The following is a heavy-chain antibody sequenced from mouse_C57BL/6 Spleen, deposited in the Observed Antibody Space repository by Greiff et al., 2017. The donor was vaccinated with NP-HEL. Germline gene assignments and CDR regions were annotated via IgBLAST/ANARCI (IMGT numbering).Heavy chain of an antibody. D-gene: IGHD2-5*01. CDR1: GFTIKNTY. V-gene: IGHV14-3*01. CDR2: IDPANGNT. CDR3: ARSRAYCSTSYWYFDV. J-gene: IGHJ1*03. Sequence: VQLKQSVAELVRPGASVKLSCTASGFTIKNTYMHWVKQRPEQGLEWIGRIDPANGNTKYAAKFQGKATITADTSSNTAYLQLSSLTSEDTAIYYCARSRAYCSTSYWYFDVWGTGTTVTVAS.